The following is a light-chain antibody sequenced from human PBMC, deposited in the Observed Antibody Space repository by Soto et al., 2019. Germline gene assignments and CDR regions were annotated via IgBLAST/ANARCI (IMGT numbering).Light chain of an antibody. CDR3: QRYNSAPLT. CDR2: AAS. V-gene: IGKV1-27*01. CDR1: QGISTY. Sequence: DIQMTQSPSSLSASVGDRVTITCRASQGISTYLAWYQQKPGKVPKLLIYAASTLQSGVPSLFSGGGSGTEFTLTISRLQPEDVATYYCQRYNSAPLTFGGGTKVEIK. J-gene: IGKJ4*01.